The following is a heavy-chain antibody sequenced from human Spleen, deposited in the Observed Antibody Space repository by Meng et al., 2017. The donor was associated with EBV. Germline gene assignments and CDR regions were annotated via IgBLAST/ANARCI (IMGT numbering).Heavy chain of an antibody. CDR1: RGFITSGDW. V-gene: IGHV4-4*02. CDR2: IHHSGGT. J-gene: IGHJ4*02. D-gene: IGHD2-15*01. Sequence: AQMRESGPGLVRPSGTLSLTCAVSRGFITSGDWWSWVRQSPGKGLEWIGEIHHSGGTSYNPSLKSRVTISLDMSKDQFSLRLSSVTAADTAVYYCARAGYHRPASEYWGQGTLVTVSS. CDR3: ARAGYHRPASEY.